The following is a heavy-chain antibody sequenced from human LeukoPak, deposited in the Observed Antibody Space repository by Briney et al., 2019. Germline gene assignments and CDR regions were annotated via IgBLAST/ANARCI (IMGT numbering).Heavy chain of an antibody. CDR1: GGSFSGYY. V-gene: IGHV4-34*01. CDR3: ARSHSSSSVIDY. J-gene: IGHJ4*02. D-gene: IGHD6-6*01. CDR2: INHSGST. Sequence: SETLSLTCAVYGGSFSGYYWSWIRQPPGKGLEWIGEINHSGSTNYNPSLKSRVTISVDTSKNQFSLKLSSVTAADTAVYYCARSHSSSSVIDYWGQGTLVTVSS.